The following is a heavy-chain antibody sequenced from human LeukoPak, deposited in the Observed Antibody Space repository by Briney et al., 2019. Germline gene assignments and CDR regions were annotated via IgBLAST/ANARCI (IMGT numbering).Heavy chain of an antibody. V-gene: IGHV1-3*01. CDR3: ARSGWYADLPF. J-gene: IGHJ4*02. Sequence: ASVKVSCKSSGYTFTRYAMHWVRQAPGQRLEWMGWINAGSGNKKYSQKFQGRVTITRDTSASTAYMELSSLRSEDTAVYYCARSGWYADLPFWGQGTLVTVSS. CDR1: GYTFTRYA. D-gene: IGHD6-19*01. CDR2: INAGSGNK.